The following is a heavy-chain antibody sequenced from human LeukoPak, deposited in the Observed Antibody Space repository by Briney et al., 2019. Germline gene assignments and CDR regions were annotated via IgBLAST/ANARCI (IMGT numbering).Heavy chain of an antibody. CDR1: AYTLTGYY. CDR2: IDPNNGDT. V-gene: IGHV1-2*02. Sequence: ASVKVTCKASAYTLTGYYLHWVRQAPGQGPEWVGWIDPNNGDTEYALEFQGRVTMTRVRSISTAYMELSRLTSDDTAVYYCARRARNGLDAFDIWGQGTMVTVSS. J-gene: IGHJ3*02. CDR3: ARRARNGLDAFDI. D-gene: IGHD2-8*01.